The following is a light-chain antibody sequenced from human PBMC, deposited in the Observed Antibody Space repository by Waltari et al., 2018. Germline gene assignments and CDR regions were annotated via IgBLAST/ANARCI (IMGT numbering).Light chain of an antibody. Sequence: QSVLTQPPSASETPGQRVTISCSGSNSNLGSNYLYWYQQLPGTAPKLLTYRKNQPPSGGPDRFSASKSGTSASLAIDGLRSEDEAVYYCASWDDSHYVFGPGTQVTVL. J-gene: IGLJ1*01. CDR1: NSNLGSNY. CDR3: ASWDDSHYV. CDR2: RKN. V-gene: IGLV1-47*01.